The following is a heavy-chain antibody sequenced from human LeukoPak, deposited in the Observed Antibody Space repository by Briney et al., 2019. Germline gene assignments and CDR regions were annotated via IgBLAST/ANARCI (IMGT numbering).Heavy chain of an antibody. CDR1: GVSISNSHW. V-gene: IGHV4-4*02. J-gene: IGHJ4*02. D-gene: IGHD6-19*01. CDR3: ARGESSGWLDY. CDR2: VYHSGST. Sequence: PSETLSLTCAVSGVSISNSHWWTWVRPPPEKGLEWIAEVYHSGSTNYNPSLRTRVTISVDRSKNQFSLNLNSVTAADTAVYYCARGESSGWLDYWGQGTLVTVSS.